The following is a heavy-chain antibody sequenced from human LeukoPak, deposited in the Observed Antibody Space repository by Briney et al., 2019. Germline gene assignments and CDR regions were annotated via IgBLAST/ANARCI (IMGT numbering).Heavy chain of an antibody. CDR3: ARDTMTGCSSTSRTTT. J-gene: IGHJ5*02. Sequence: SETLSLTCTVSGGSISSGDYYWSWIRQPPGKGLEWIGYIYYSGSTYYNPSLKSRVTISVDTSKNQFSLKLSSVTAADTAVYYCARDTMTGCSSTSRTTTWGQGTLVTVSS. CDR1: GGSISSGDYY. D-gene: IGHD2-2*01. V-gene: IGHV4-30-4*08. CDR2: IYYSGST.